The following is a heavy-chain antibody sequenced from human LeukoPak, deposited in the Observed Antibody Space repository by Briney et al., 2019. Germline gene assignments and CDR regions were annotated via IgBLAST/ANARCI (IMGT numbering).Heavy chain of an antibody. V-gene: IGHV1-2*02. CDR1: GYTFTGYY. D-gene: IGHD4-17*01. CDR2: INPNSGGT. Sequence: ASVKVSCKASGYTFTGYYMHWVRQAPGQGLEWMGWINPNSGGTNYAQKFQGRVTMTRDTSISTAYMELSRLRSDDTAVYYCARGGEEDYGDYGRFDYWGQGTLVTVSS. J-gene: IGHJ4*02. CDR3: ARGGEEDYGDYGRFDY.